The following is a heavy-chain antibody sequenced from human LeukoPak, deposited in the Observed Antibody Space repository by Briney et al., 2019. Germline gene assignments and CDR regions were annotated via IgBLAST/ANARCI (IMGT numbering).Heavy chain of an antibody. Sequence: ASVKVSCKASGGTFSSYAISWVRQAPGQGLEWMGRIIPIFGTANYAQKFQGRVTITTDESTSTAFMELSSLRSEDTAVYYCASTSKIAAAGHDYWGQGTLVTVSS. CDR1: GGTFSSYA. V-gene: IGHV1-69*05. CDR3: ASTSKIAAAGHDY. CDR2: IIPIFGTA. D-gene: IGHD6-13*01. J-gene: IGHJ4*02.